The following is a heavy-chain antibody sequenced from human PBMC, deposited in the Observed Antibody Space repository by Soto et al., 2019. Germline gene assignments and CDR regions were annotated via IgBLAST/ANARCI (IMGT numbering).Heavy chain of an antibody. V-gene: IGHV4-59*02. CDR2: MYNSENT. Sequence: SETLSLTCTVSGGSVSTYSWGWMRQSPGKGLEWIGCMYNSENTKYNPSLKSRVTISRDTSKNQFSLKLSSVTAADTAVYYCARVVTATSHYFDCWGQGTLVTSPQ. CDR1: GGSVSTYS. CDR3: ARVVTATSHYFDC. J-gene: IGHJ4*02. D-gene: IGHD2-15*01.